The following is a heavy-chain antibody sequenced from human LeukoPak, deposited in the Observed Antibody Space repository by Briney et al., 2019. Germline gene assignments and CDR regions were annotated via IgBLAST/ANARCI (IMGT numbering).Heavy chain of an antibody. D-gene: IGHD2-8*01. Sequence: PGGSLRLSCAASGFTFSSYAMSWVRQAPGKGLEWVSAISGSGGSTYYADSVKGRFTISRDNSKNTLYLQMNSLRAEDTAVYYCARPRSFGIVLMVYAPDYWGQGTLVTVSS. CDR3: ARPRSFGIVLMVYAPDY. V-gene: IGHV3-23*01. J-gene: IGHJ4*02. CDR1: GFTFSSYA. CDR2: ISGSGGST.